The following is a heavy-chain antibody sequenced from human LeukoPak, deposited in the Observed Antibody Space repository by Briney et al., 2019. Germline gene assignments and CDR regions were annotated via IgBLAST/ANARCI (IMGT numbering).Heavy chain of an antibody. CDR2: MNPNSGNT. V-gene: IGHV1-8*01. Sequence: ASVKVSCKASGYTFTSYDINWVRQATGQGLEWMGWMNPNSGNTGYAHKLQGRVTMTRNTSISTAYMGLSSLRSEDTAVYYCASAFSEAYYYDSSGYYREEGFDYWGQGTLVTVSS. J-gene: IGHJ4*02. CDR3: ASAFSEAYYYDSSGYYREEGFDY. CDR1: GYTFTSYD. D-gene: IGHD3-22*01.